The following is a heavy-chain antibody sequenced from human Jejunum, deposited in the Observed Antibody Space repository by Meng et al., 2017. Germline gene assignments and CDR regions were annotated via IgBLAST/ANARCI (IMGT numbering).Heavy chain of an antibody. Sequence: ASVKVSSKASGYTFSSFDINWVRQTSGQGPEWMGWMSPNSGNTGSAQKFQGRVTMTRDTSMNTAYMELSSLTSEDTAVYYCARGVNRGVDYWGQGTLVTVSS. J-gene: IGHJ4*02. CDR1: GYTFSSFD. V-gene: IGHV1-8*01. D-gene: IGHD2-21*01. CDR3: ARGVNRGVDY. CDR2: MSPNSGNT.